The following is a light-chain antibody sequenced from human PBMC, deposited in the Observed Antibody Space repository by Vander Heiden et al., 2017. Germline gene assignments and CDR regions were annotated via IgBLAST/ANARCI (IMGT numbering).Light chain of an antibody. CDR1: QSISSW. Sequence: DIQMTQSPSTLSASLGDRVTITCRASQSISSWLAWYQQKPGIAPKLLIYDASSLESGAPSRSSGRGHGTEFTLTISRLQPDDFATYYCKLGYSDSASTFPQWTKEELK. CDR2: DAS. V-gene: IGKV1-5*01. CDR3: KLGYSDSAST. J-gene: IGKJ1*01.